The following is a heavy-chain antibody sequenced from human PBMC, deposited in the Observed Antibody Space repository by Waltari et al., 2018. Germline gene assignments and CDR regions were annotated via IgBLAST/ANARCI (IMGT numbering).Heavy chain of an antibody. J-gene: IGHJ4*02. CDR1: GGSFSCYY. CDR2: INHSGST. CDR3: ARHPLGWLGQGTQG. V-gene: IGHV4-34*01. D-gene: IGHD6-19*01. Sequence: QVQLQQWGAGLLKPSETLSLTCAVYGGSFSCYYWSWLRQPPGKGLEWIGEINHSGSTNYNPSLKSRVTISVDTSKNQFSLKLSSVTAADTAVYYCARHPLGWLGQGTQGWGQGTLVTVSS.